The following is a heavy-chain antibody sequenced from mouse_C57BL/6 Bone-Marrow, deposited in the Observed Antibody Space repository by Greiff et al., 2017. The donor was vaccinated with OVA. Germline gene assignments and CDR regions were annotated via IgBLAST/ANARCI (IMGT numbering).Heavy chain of an antibody. D-gene: IGHD2-4*01. CDR3: ARRGYDYDGYYAMDY. V-gene: IGHV1-55*01. CDR2: IYPGSGST. CDR1: GYTFTSYW. J-gene: IGHJ4*01. Sequence: QVQLQQPGAELVKPGASVKMSCKASGYTFTSYWITWVKQRPGQGLEWIGDIYPGSGSTNYNEKFKSKATLTVDTSSSTAYMQLSSLTSEDSAVYYYARRGYDYDGYYAMDYWGQGTSVTVSS.